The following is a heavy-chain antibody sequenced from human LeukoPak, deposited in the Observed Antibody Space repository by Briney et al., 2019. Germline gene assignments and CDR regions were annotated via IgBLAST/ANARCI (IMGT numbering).Heavy chain of an antibody. CDR1: GFTFSSYW. CDR2: INGDGRNI. D-gene: IGHD3-9*01. V-gene: IGHV3-74*01. J-gene: IGHJ6*02. Sequence: GGSLRLSCVASGFTFSSYWMHWVRQDPRKGLVWVSRINGDGRNINYADSVRGRFTISRDNAKNTLYLQMNTLRVEDTAVYYCTRDLMDYDASTGLHHYYMDVWGQGATVTVSS. CDR3: TRDLMDYDASTGLHHYYMDV.